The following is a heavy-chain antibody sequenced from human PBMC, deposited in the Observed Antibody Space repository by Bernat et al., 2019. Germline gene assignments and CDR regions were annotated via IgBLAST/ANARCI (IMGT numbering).Heavy chain of an antibody. CDR3: ARDVGTTSYFDS. V-gene: IGHV3-7*04. J-gene: IGHJ4*02. CDR2: IKQDGREE. CDR1: GFIFGSAW. D-gene: IGHD1-7*01. Sequence: EVQLVESGGGLVQTGGSLRLSCAAPGFIFGSAWMTWVRQATGKGLELVANIKQDGREEYYVDSVKGRFTISRNNAKNSLYLQMNSLRAEDTAVYYCARDVGTTSYFDSWGQGTLVTVSS.